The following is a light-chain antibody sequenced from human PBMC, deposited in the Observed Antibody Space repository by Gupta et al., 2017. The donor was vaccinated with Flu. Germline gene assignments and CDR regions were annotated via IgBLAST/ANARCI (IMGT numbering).Light chain of an antibody. CDR3: QQHNNSPWT. V-gene: IGKV1-5*03. CDR1: QSISKY. Sequence: PSTVFASVGDRVTITCRASQSISKYLGWYQQKPGKAPKLLIYMASRIENGVPSRFSGSGYGTEFTLTISSRQPDDFAIYYCQQHNNSPWTFGQGTKVEIK. J-gene: IGKJ1*01. CDR2: MAS.